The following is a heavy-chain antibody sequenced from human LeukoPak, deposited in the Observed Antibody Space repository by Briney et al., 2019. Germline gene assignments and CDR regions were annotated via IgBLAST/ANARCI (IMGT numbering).Heavy chain of an antibody. D-gene: IGHD3-22*01. V-gene: IGHV3-33*01. Sequence: GGYLRLSCAASGFTFSSYGMHWVRQAPGKGLEWVAVIWYDGSNKYYADSVKGRFTISRDNSKNTLYLQMNSLRAEDTAVYYCARGGYYDSSGYYQPFDYWGQGTLVTVSS. J-gene: IGHJ4*02. CDR3: ARGGYYDSSGYYQPFDY. CDR1: GFTFSSYG. CDR2: IWYDGSNK.